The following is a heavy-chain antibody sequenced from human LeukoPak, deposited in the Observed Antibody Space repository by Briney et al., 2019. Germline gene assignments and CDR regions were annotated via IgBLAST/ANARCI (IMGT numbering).Heavy chain of an antibody. CDR2: ISGSGGST. CDR1: GFTFSSYA. D-gene: IGHD6-13*01. Sequence: PGGSLRLSCAASGFTFSSYAMSWVRQAPGKGLEWVSAISGSGGSTYHADSLKGRFTISRDNSKNTLYLQMNSLRAEDTAVYYCAKDVGFGGFRTISSWYDYWGQGTLVTVSS. CDR3: AKDVGFGGFRTISSWYDY. J-gene: IGHJ4*02. V-gene: IGHV3-23*01.